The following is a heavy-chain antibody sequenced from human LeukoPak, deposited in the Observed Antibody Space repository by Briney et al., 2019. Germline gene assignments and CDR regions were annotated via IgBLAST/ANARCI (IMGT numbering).Heavy chain of an antibody. CDR1: GFTFSDYS. CDR3: AKGEYTACFDP. D-gene: IGHD2/OR15-2a*01. Sequence: PGGSLRLSCAASGFTFSDYSMRWVRQAPGKGLEWVSIIRSNGRTTYYTDSVKGRFTISRDNSKNTLYLEMNGLRAEDTALYYCAKGEYTACFDPWGQGTLVTVSS. J-gene: IGHJ5*02. CDR2: IRSNGRTT. V-gene: IGHV3-23*05.